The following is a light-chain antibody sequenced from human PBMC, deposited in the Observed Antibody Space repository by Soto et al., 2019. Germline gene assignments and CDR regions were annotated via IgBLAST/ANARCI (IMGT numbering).Light chain of an antibody. J-gene: IGLJ1*01. CDR1: SSDVGGYNF. CDR3: SSYSGTNNYV. V-gene: IGLV2-8*01. Sequence: QSVLTQPPSASGSPGQSVTISCTGTSSDVGGYNFVSWYQQHPGKAPKLIIYEVTKRPSGVPDRFSGSKSGNTASLTVSGLQAEDEADYYCSSYSGTNNYVFGTGTKVPS. CDR2: EVT.